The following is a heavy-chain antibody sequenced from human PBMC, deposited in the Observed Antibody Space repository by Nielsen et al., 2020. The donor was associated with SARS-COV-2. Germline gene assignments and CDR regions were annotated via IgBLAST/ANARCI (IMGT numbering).Heavy chain of an antibody. CDR3: ASDSNSYNYYYYYGMDV. CDR2: ISYDGSNK. CDR1: GFTISSSF. Sequence: GGSLRLSCGASGFTISSSFMSWVRQAPGKGLEWVAVISYDGSNKYYADSVKGRFTISRDNSKNTLYLQMNSLRAEDTAVYYCASDSNSYNYYYYYGMDVWGQGTTVTVSS. D-gene: IGHD2-2*01. V-gene: IGHV3-30*03. J-gene: IGHJ6*02.